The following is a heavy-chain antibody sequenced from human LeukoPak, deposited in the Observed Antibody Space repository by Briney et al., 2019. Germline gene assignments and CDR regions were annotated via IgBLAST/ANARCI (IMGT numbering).Heavy chain of an antibody. CDR1: GFTFSNGW. CDR2: IKSKSERGTT. Sequence: GGSQRLSCAASGFTFSNGWMSWVRQAPGKGLEWVGRIKSKSERGTTDYAAPVKGRFIISRDGSTNTVYLHMNSLKTEDTAVYFCTSNLYCSTSSCYTLDNWRQGTLVAVSP. V-gene: IGHV3-15*01. D-gene: IGHD2-2*02. J-gene: IGHJ4*02. CDR3: TSNLYCSTSSCYTLDN.